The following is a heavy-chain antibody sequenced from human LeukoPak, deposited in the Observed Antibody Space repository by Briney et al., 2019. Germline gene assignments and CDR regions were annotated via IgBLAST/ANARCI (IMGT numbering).Heavy chain of an antibody. V-gene: IGHV7-4-1*02. Sequence: ASVKVSCKASGGTFTSYAMNWVRQAPGQGLEWMGWINTNTGNPTYAQGFTGRFVFSLDTSVSTAYLQISSLKAEDTAVYYCAIPQPAGYSSSWSPHDYWGQGTLVTVSS. CDR2: INTNTGNP. D-gene: IGHD6-13*01. J-gene: IGHJ4*02. CDR1: GGTFTSYA. CDR3: AIPQPAGYSSSWSPHDY.